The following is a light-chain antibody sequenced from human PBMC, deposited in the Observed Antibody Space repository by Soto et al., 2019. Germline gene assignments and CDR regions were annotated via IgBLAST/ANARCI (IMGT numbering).Light chain of an antibody. CDR2: EVS. J-gene: IGLJ3*02. V-gene: IGLV2-14*01. CDR1: SNDIGHYNY. CDR3: SSYATSNPCV. Sequence: SVLTQPASVSGSPGQSITISCTGTSNDIGHYNYVSWYQHHPGKAPKIIIYEVSNRPSGVSSRFSGSKSGNTASLTISGLQTEDEADYYCSSYATSNPCVFGGGTKVTVL.